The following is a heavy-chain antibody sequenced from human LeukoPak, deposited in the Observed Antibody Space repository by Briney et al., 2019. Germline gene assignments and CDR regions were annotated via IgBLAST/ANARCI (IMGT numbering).Heavy chain of an antibody. J-gene: IGHJ3*02. V-gene: IGHV1-24*01. CDR1: GYTLTELS. CDR3: ATDHKWLVLSTGGRDAFDI. CDR2: FDPEDGET. Sequence: ASVKVSCKVSGYTLTELSMHWVRQAPGKGLEWMGGFDPEDGETIYAQKFQGRVTMTEDTSTDTAYMELSSLRSEDTAVYYCATDHKWLVLSTGGRDAFDIWGQGTMVTVSS. D-gene: IGHD6-19*01.